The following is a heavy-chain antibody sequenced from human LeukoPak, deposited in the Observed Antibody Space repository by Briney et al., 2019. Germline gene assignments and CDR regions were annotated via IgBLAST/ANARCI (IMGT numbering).Heavy chain of an antibody. J-gene: IGHJ3*02. D-gene: IGHD3-22*01. CDR2: INNDGSST. Sequence: RGCLRLSCAASGVTLSSYWMHWVRQAPGKGLVWVSRINNDGSSTSHADSVKGRFTISRDNAKNTLYLQMNSLRAEDTAVYYCAREDYYDSSGYYSHAAFDIWGQGTMVTVSS. CDR3: AREDYYDSSGYYSHAAFDI. CDR1: GVTLSSYW. V-gene: IGHV3-74*01.